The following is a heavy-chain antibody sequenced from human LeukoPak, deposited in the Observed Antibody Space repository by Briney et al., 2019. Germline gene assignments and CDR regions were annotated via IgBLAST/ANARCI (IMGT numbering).Heavy chain of an antibody. D-gene: IGHD3-9*01. CDR3: AKGVSGHYDILTGNDD. J-gene: IGHJ4*02. V-gene: IGHV3-23*01. CDR1: GFTFDDYG. CDR2: VGGNCGRS. Sequence: PGGSLRLTCAASGFTFDDYGMSWVRQPPGKGLEWVSGVGGNCGRSDYEESETGRFTISRDNSKNGLFLQMTSLRAEDTGVYYCAKGVSGHYDILTGNDDWGQGTLVSVSS.